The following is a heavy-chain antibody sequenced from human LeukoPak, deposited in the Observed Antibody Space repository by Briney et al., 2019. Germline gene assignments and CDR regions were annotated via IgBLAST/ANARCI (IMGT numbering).Heavy chain of an antibody. J-gene: IGHJ4*02. CDR2: IFHAGNI. Sequence: SGTLSLTCAVSGGSIYSTNWWSWVRQPPGKGLEWIAEIFHAGNINYNPSLKSRVTISIDKSKSQFSLKLSSMTAADTAVYYCARVRDGSRFDYWGLGTLVTVSS. CDR3: ARVRDGSRFDY. V-gene: IGHV4-4*02. D-gene: IGHD1-26*01. CDR1: GGSIYSTNW.